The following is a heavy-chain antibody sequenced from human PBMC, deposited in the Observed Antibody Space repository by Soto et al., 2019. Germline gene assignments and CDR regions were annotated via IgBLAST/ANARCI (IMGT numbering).Heavy chain of an antibody. J-gene: IGHJ4*02. D-gene: IGHD3-22*01. CDR1: GGSISSGGYY. CDR2: IYYSGST. V-gene: IGHV4-31*03. Sequence: QVQLQESGPGLVKPSQTLSLTCTVSGGSISSGGYYWSWIRQHPGKGLEWIGYIYYSGSTYYNPSYKSRFTIPVDTSKNQFSLKRSSVTAADTAVYYCARGSHDSSGYPRHDYWGQGTLVTVSS. CDR3: ARGSHDSSGYPRHDY.